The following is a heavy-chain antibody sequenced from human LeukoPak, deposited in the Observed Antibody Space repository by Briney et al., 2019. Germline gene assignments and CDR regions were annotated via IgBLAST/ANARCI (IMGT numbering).Heavy chain of an antibody. V-gene: IGHV4-34*01. J-gene: IGHJ3*02. CDR3: ARHHRTIFGVVVDAFGI. CDR2: XNHSGST. D-gene: IGHD3-3*01. Sequence: SXXXXVYGRXFSGXXXSWIXQPPXXXXEWXGEXNHSGSTNYNPSLKSRVTISVDTSKNQFSLKLSSVTAADTAVYYCARHHRTIFGVVVDAFGIWGQGTMVTVSS. CDR1: GRXFSGXX.